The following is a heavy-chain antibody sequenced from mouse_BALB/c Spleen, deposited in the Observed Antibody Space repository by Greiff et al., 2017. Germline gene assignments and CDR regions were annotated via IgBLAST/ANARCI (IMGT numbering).Heavy chain of an antibody. V-gene: IGHV5-4*02. CDR1: GFTFSVYY. CDR3: ASAVVAMDY. J-gene: IGHJ4*01. CDR2: ISDGGSYT. D-gene: IGHD1-1*01. Sequence: EVKVIESGGGLVKPGGSLKLSCAASGFTFSVYYMYWVRQTPEKRLEWVATISDGGSYTYYPDSVKGRFTISRDNAKNNLYLQMSSLKSEDTAMYYCASAVVAMDYWGQGTSVTVSS.